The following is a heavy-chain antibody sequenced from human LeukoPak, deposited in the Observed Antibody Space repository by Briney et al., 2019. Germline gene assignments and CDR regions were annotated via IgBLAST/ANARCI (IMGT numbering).Heavy chain of an antibody. Sequence: GASVKVSCKASGYTFTSYGISWVRQAPGQGLEWMGRIIPILGIANYAQKFQGRVTITADKSTSTAYMELSSLRSEDTAVYYCARAPGPDSSGYYYASRSGEFDYWGQGTLVTVSS. J-gene: IGHJ4*02. D-gene: IGHD3-22*01. CDR1: GYTFTSYG. CDR3: ARAPGPDSSGYYYASRSGEFDY. V-gene: IGHV1-69*04. CDR2: IIPILGIA.